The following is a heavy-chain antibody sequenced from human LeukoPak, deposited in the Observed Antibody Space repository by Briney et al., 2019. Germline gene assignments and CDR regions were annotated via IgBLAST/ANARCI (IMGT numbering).Heavy chain of an antibody. CDR3: ARGRGYCSSTSCPYWFDP. J-gene: IGHJ5*02. Sequence: PGGSLRLSCAASGFTFSSYSMNWVRQAPGKGLEWVSSISSSSSYIYYADSVKGRFTISRDNAKNSLYLQMNSLRAEDTAVYYCARGRGYCSSTSCPYWFDPWGQGTLVTVSS. D-gene: IGHD2-2*01. CDR1: GFTFSSYS. CDR2: ISSSSSYI. V-gene: IGHV3-21*01.